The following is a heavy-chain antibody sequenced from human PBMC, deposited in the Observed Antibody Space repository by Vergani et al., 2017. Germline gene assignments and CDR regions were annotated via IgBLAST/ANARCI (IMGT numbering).Heavy chain of an antibody. D-gene: IGHD3-10*01. CDR1: GFTFYNYA. V-gene: IGHV3-23*01. CDR2: ISSGGG. CDR3: TTAWGLYYLHGEYFQY. J-gene: IGHJ1*01. Sequence: EVQLLESGGGLVQPGGSLRLSCAASGFTFYNYAMTWVRQAPGKGLEWVATISSGGGAVKGRFTISRDNSKNTLFLQMNSLKDEDTAVYYCTTAWGLYYLHGEYFQYWGRGTLVSVSS.